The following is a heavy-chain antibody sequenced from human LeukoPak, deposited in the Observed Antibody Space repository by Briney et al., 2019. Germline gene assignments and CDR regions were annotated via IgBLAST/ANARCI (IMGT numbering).Heavy chain of an antibody. CDR1: GFTFSSYA. V-gene: IGHV3-21*01. CDR2: ISSSSSYI. Sequence: GGSLRLSCAASGFTFSSYAMSWVRQAPGKGLEWVSSISSSSSYIYYADSVKGRFTISRDNAKNSLYLQMNSLRAEDTAVYYCARSPYDILTGYYHYWGQGTLVTVSS. J-gene: IGHJ4*02. D-gene: IGHD3-9*01. CDR3: ARSPYDILTGYYHY.